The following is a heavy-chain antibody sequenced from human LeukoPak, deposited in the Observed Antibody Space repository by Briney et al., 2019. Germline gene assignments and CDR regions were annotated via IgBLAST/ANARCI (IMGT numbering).Heavy chain of an antibody. CDR2: IKQDGSEK. CDR3: ARDFRYLYSSGWYPTLNP. D-gene: IGHD6-19*01. CDR1: GFTFSSYW. V-gene: IGHV3-7*01. J-gene: IGHJ5*02. Sequence: PGGSLRLSCAASGFTFSSYWMSWVRQAPGKGLEWVANIKQDGSEKYYVDSVKGRFTISRDNAKNSLYLQMNILRAEDTAVYYCARDFRYLYSSGWYPTLNPWGQGTLVTVSS.